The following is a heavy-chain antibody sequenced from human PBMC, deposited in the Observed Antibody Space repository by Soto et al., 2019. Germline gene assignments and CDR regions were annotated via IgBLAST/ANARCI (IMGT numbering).Heavy chain of an antibody. CDR1: GYSLTPDG. CDR2: ISTGKDDT. J-gene: IGHJ3*02. V-gene: IGHV1-18*01. D-gene: IGHD3-22*01. Sequence: QGKLGQSGAEVKKPGASVRVSCKASGYSLTPDGMSWVRQAPGQGLEWMGWISTGKDDTNYAQMYRSRVTMTKDTSMNTSYMASMRLRSDGSAVGYCARVCYDDSSGCWFEVFDMWGQGTMVTVSS. CDR3: ARVCYDDSSGCWFEVFDM.